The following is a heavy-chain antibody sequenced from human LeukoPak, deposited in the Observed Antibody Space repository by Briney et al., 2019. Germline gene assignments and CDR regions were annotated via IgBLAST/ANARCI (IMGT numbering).Heavy chain of an antibody. CDR3: ARRTTVTPNWFDP. Sequence: SETLSLTCSVTGGPISSYQWSWIRQPPGKGLEWIGYIYYTGSTNYNPSLKSRVTISLDTSKNQFSLNLSSVTAADAAVYYCARRTTVTPNWFDPWGQGTLVTVSS. D-gene: IGHD4-17*01. CDR1: GGPISSYQ. V-gene: IGHV4-59*08. CDR2: IYYTGST. J-gene: IGHJ5*02.